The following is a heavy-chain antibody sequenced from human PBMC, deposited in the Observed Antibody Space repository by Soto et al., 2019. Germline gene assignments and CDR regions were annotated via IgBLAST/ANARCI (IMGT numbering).Heavy chain of an antibody. CDR1: GGTFSSYA. CDR2: IIPIFGTA. CDR3: ARAGDYGDDPFDY. Sequence: SVKVSCKASGGTFSSYAISWVRQAPGQGLEWMGGIIPIFGTANYAQKFQGRVTITADESTSTAYMELSSLRSEDTAVYYCARAGDYGDDPFDYWGQGTLVTVSS. J-gene: IGHJ4*02. D-gene: IGHD4-17*01. V-gene: IGHV1-69*13.